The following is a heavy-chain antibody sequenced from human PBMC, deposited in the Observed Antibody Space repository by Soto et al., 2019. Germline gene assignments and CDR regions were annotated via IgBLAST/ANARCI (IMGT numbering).Heavy chain of an antibody. J-gene: IGHJ2*01. Sequence: SETLSLTCTVSGASINNNDYYWIWIRQTPGKGLEWIGYVYYSGTTDYIPSLKSRLSMSIDESQNQFTLKLNSVTAADTATYYCARMSYFYDKWYFDLWGRGTLVTVS. CDR3: ARMSYFYDKWYFDL. CDR1: GASINNNDYY. D-gene: IGHD3-22*01. CDR2: VYYSGTT. V-gene: IGHV4-30-4*01.